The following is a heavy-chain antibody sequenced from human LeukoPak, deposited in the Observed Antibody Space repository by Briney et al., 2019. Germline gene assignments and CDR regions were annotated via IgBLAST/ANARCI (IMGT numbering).Heavy chain of an antibody. D-gene: IGHD3-16*01. CDR2: ISCSGGST. CDR1: GFTFSSYA. V-gene: IGHV3-23*01. Sequence: GGALRLSCAASGFTFSSYAMSWVRQAPAKVLEWVSAISCSGGSTYYADSVKGRFTISRDNSKNTLYLQLNSLRAEDTAVYYCAQDWAQFGDDAFDIWGQGTMVTVSS. J-gene: IGHJ3*02. CDR3: AQDWAQFGDDAFDI.